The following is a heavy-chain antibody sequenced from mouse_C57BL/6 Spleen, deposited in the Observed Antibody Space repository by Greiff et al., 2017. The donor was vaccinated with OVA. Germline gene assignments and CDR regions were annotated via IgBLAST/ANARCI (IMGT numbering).Heavy chain of an antibody. CDR3: TRDAYYYGTPFAY. J-gene: IGHJ3*01. D-gene: IGHD1-1*01. Sequence: EVKLVESGEGLVKPGGSLKLSCAASGFTFSSYTMSWVRQTPEKRLEWVAYISSGGDYTYYADTVKGRFTISRDNARNTLYLQMSSLKSEDTAMYYCTRDAYYYGTPFAYWGQGTLVTVSA. CDR1: GFTFSSYT. CDR2: ISSGGDYT. V-gene: IGHV5-9-1*02.